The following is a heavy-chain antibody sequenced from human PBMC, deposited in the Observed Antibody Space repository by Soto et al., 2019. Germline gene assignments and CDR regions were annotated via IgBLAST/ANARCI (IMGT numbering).Heavy chain of an antibody. CDR1: GYTFTSYA. V-gene: IGHV1-3*01. CDR3: ATGISLYNWFDP. Sequence: QVQLVQSGAEVKKPGASVKVSCKASGYTFTSYAMHWVRQAPGQRLEWMGWINAGNGNTKYSQKFQGRVTITRDTSASTAYMELSSLRSEDTAVYCCATGISLYNWFDPWGQGTLVTVSS. D-gene: IGHD6-13*01. J-gene: IGHJ5*02. CDR2: INAGNGNT.